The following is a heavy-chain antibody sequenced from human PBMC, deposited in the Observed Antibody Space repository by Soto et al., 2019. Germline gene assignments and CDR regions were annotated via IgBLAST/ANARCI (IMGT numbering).Heavy chain of an antibody. CDR1: GGSISSSSYY. CDR3: PRTSGSRSGYSEFDY. D-gene: IGHD5-18*01. V-gene: IGHV4-39*01. CDR2: IYYSGST. Sequence: SETLSLTCTVSGGSISSSSYYWGWIRQPPGKGLEWIGSIYYSGSTYYNPSLKSRVTISVDTSKNQFSLKLSSVTAADTAAYHSPRTSGSRSGYSEFDYWGQGTLVTVSS. J-gene: IGHJ4*02.